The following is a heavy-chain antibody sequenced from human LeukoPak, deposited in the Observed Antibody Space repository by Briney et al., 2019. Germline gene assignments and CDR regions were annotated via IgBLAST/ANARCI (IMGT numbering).Heavy chain of an antibody. J-gene: IGHJ4*02. D-gene: IGHD3-10*01. CDR2: INPDGSQT. CDR3: ARDPVRRDSY. V-gene: IGHV3-74*01. Sequence: GGSLRLSCAASGFTFNTYWMHWVRQAPGKGLVWVSHINPDGSQTNYADSVTGRFTISRDNAKNTLYLQMNSLRAEDTAVYYCARDPVRRDSYWGQGTLVTVSS. CDR1: GFTFNTYW.